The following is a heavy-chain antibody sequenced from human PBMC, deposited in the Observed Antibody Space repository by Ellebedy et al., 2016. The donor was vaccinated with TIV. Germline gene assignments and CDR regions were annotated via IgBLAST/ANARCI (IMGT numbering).Heavy chain of an antibody. V-gene: IGHV1-2*02. J-gene: IGHJ4*02. D-gene: IGHD5-24*01. CDR3: ARSTLHGFNHF. CDR2: INPNSGGT. Sequence: AASVKVSCKASGYTFTGYYMHWVRQAPGQGLEWMGWINPNSGGTNYAQKFQGRLTMTTATSTSTANMELRSLRSDDAAVYYCARSTLHGFNHFWGQGTLVTVSS. CDR1: GYTFTGYY.